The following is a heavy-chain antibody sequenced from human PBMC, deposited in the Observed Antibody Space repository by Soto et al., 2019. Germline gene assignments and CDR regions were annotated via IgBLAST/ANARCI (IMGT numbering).Heavy chain of an antibody. Sequence: PWKTLSRSSAISECRVPTCTSTWDWIRQSKSRGLEWLGRTYYRSKWYYDYALSVQGRITINADTYNNQLSLQLNSVTPDDTAVYFFVRLFGNRRLEPCCQGRRVTV. CDR3: VRLFGNRRLEP. D-gene: IGHD2-21*01. J-gene: IGHJ5*02. CDR2: TYYRSKWYY. V-gene: IGHV6-1*01. CDR1: ECRVPTCTST.